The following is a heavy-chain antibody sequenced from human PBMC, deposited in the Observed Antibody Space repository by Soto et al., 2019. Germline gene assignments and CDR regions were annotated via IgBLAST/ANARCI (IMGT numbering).Heavy chain of an antibody. CDR3: GRRSTVVGIDLDY. Sequence: PGGSLRLSCAASGFTVSSNYMSWVRQAPGKGLEWVSVIYSGGSTYYADSVKGRFTISRDNSKNTLYLQMNSLRAEDTAVYYCGRRSTVVGIDLDYWGQGTLVTVSS. CDR2: IYSGGST. CDR1: GFTVSSNY. J-gene: IGHJ4*02. V-gene: IGHV3-66*01. D-gene: IGHD2-15*01.